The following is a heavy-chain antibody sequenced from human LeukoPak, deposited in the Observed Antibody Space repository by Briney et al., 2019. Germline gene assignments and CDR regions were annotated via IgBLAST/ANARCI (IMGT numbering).Heavy chain of an antibody. CDR1: GGSISDDY. D-gene: IGHD6-19*01. Sequence: SETLSLTCIVSGGSISDDYWSWIRQPAGKGLEWIGRIYSTGSINYSPSLKSRVTMSVDTSKNHFSLTLTSVSAADTAVYYCARGGAMPGYYDSWGQGTLVTVSS. CDR2: IYSTGSI. J-gene: IGHJ5*01. V-gene: IGHV4-4*07. CDR3: ARGGAMPGYYDS.